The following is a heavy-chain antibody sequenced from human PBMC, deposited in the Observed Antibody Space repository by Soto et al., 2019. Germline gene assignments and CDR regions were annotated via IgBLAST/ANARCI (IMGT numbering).Heavy chain of an antibody. D-gene: IGHD2-2*01. J-gene: IGHJ4*02. Sequence: QITLKESRPTLGKPTQTLTLTCTFSGFSLSITAEGVGWSRQPPGKALEWLALIYWDDGRRYSPSLKSRLTITKDTSKNQVVLTMTNVDPVDTATYYCAHGSCSSADCYPNPYLDYWGQGILVTVSS. CDR2: IYWDDGR. CDR3: AHGSCSSADCYPNPYLDY. CDR1: GFSLSITAEG. V-gene: IGHV2-5*02.